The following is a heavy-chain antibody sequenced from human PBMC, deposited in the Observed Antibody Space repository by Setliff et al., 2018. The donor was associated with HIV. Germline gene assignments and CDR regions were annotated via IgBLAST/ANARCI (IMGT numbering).Heavy chain of an antibody. CDR2: IDPSDSYT. J-gene: IGHJ4*02. Sequence: GESLKISCKGSGYSFTKYWIGWVRQMPGKGLEWMGRIDPSDSYTNYSPSFQGHVTISVDKSISTAYLQWSSLKASDTAMYYCARHLSATGTFDYWGQGTLVTVSS. CDR1: GYSFTKYW. CDR3: ARHLSATGTFDY. V-gene: IGHV5-10-1*01. D-gene: IGHD7-27*01.